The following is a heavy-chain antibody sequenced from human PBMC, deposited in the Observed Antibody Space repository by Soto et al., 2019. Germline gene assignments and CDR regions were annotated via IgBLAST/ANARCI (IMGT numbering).Heavy chain of an antibody. Sequence: SVKVSCKASGGSLSTNPISWVRQAPGQGLEWMGGTGSGTGPGNNAQKFQGRLTVTADKSTSTAYMELTNLSSEDTAVYYCARRDSGGFFRFFDSWGQGTLVTVSS. D-gene: IGHD2-15*01. CDR3: ARRDSGGFFRFFDS. CDR1: GGSLSTNP. J-gene: IGHJ4*02. V-gene: IGHV1-69*06. CDR2: TGSGTGPG.